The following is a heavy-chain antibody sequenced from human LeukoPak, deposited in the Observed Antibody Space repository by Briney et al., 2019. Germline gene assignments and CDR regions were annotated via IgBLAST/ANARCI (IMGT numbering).Heavy chain of an antibody. CDR1: GYTFTSYY. CDR2: INPSGGST. Sequence: ASVKVSCKASGYTFTSYYMHWVRQAPGQGLEWMGIINPSGGSTSYAQKFQGRVTMTRDTSTSTVYMELSSLRSEDTAVYYCARDVTYDFWSGYWFDPWGRETLVTVSS. D-gene: IGHD3-3*01. J-gene: IGHJ5*02. CDR3: ARDVTYDFWSGYWFDP. V-gene: IGHV1-46*01.